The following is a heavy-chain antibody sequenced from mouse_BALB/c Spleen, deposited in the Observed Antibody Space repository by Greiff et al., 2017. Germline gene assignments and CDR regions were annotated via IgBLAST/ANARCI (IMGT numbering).Heavy chain of an antibody. CDR1: GFNIKDYY. D-gene: IGHD2-1*01. CDR3: ARGNGNYVSYAMDY. CDR2: IDPENGNT. V-gene: IGHV14-1*02. Sequence: VHVKQSGAELVRPGALVKLSCKASGFNIKDYYMHWVKQRPEQGLEWIGWIDPENGNTIYDPKFQGKASITADTSSNTAYLQLSSLTSEDTAVYYCARGNGNYVSYAMDYWGQGTSVTVSS. J-gene: IGHJ4*01.